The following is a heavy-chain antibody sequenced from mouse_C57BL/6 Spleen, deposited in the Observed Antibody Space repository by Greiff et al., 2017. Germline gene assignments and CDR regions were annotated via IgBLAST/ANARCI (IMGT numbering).Heavy chain of an antibody. V-gene: IGHV1-7*01. Sequence: VKLQESGAELAKPGASVKLSCKASGYTFTSYWMHWVKQRPGQGLEWSGYINPSSGYTKYNQKFKDKATWTADKSSSTAYMQLSSLTYEDSAVNYCARGGIDNPYFDVWGTGTTVTVSS. CDR3: ARGGIDNPYFDV. CDR1: GYTFTSYW. D-gene: IGHD1-3*01. J-gene: IGHJ1*03. CDR2: INPSSGYT.